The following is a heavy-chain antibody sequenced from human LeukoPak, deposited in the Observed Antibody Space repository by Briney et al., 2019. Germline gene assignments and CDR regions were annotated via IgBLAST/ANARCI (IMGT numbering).Heavy chain of an antibody. D-gene: IGHD2-15*01. V-gene: IGHV1-2*02. CDR1: GYTFTRYY. J-gene: IGHJ5*02. CDR3: ARDRLGYCSGGSCYWKGASWFDP. Sequence: ASVKVSCKASGYTFTRYYMHWVRQAPGQGLEWMGWINPIRGGTNYAQKFQGRVTMTRDTSISTAYMELSRLRSDNTAVYYCARDRLGYCSGGSCYWKGASWFDPWGQGTLVTVSS. CDR2: INPIRGGT.